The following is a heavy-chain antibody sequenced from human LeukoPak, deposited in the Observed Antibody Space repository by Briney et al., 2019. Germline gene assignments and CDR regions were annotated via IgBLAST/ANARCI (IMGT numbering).Heavy chain of an antibody. CDR1: GFTFNIYS. CDR3: AKEREMATRYYFDY. V-gene: IGHV3-21*01. J-gene: IGHJ4*02. D-gene: IGHD5-24*01. CDR2: ISGTSNYI. Sequence: GGSLRLSCAASGFTFNIYSMNWVRQAPGKGLEWVSSISGTSNYIYYADSVKGRFTISRDNAKNSLYLHMNSLRAEDTAVYYCAKEREMATRYYFDYWGQGTLVTVSS.